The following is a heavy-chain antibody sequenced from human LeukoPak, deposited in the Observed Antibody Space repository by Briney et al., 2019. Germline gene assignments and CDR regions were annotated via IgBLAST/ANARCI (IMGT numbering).Heavy chain of an antibody. Sequence: GGSLRLSCAASGFTFSSYSMNWVRQAPGKGLEWVSSISSSSSYTYYADSVKGRFTISRDNAKNSLYLQMNSLRAEDTAVYYCATFDSYYYYGMDVWGQGTTVTVSS. CDR1: GFTFSSYS. V-gene: IGHV3-21*01. CDR2: ISSSSSYT. CDR3: ATFDSYYYYGMDV. D-gene: IGHD3-9*01. J-gene: IGHJ6*02.